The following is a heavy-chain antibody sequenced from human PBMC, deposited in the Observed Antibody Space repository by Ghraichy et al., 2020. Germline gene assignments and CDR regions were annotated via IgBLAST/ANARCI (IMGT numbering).Heavy chain of an antibody. D-gene: IGHD6-13*01. J-gene: IGHJ4*02. CDR3: TRGGYLMAYSSSWYVY. CDR2: IDTNTGNP. Sequence: ASVKVSCKASGYTITSHAINWVRQAPGQGLEWMGWIDTNTGNPTYAQGFTGRFVFSLDTSVNTAYLQISSLKAEDTAIYYCTRGGYLMAYSSSWYVYWGQGX. V-gene: IGHV7-4-1*02. CDR1: GYTITSHA.